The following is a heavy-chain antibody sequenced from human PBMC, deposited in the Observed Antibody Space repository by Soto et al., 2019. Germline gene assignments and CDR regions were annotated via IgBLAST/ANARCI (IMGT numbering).Heavy chain of an antibody. CDR2: IKEDGSVK. D-gene: IGHD6-13*01. CDR3: LREPAAGAYYFDY. J-gene: IGHJ4*02. Sequence: ESGGGLVQPGGSLRLSCAGSGFTFSNYWLTWVRQAPGKGLEWVANIKEDGSVKYHVDSVKGRFTISRDNAKNSLYLQMNSLRVEDTAVYYCLREPAAGAYYFDYWGQGTLVTVSS. CDR1: GFTFSNYW. V-gene: IGHV3-7*05.